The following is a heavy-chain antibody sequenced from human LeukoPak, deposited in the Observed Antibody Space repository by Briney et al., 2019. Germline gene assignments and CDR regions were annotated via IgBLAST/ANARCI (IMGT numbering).Heavy chain of an antibody. D-gene: IGHD2-2*01. CDR2: INPNSGGT. CDR1: GYTFTGYY. V-gene: IGHV1-2*02. CDR3: ARALGYCSSTSCGVIDY. Sequence: ASVKVSCKASGYTFTGYYMHWVRQAPGQGLEWMGWINPNSGGTNYAQKFQGRVTMTRDTSISTAYMELSRLRSDDTAVYYCARALGYCSSTSCGVIDYWGQGTLVTVSS. J-gene: IGHJ4*02.